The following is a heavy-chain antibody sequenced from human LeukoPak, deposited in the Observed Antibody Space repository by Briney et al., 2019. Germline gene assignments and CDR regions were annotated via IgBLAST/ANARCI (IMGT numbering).Heavy chain of an antibody. CDR3: ARDPGLERRESFDY. J-gene: IGHJ4*02. D-gene: IGHD1-1*01. V-gene: IGHV3-23*01. CDR1: GFTFSSYA. Sequence: PGGSLRLSCAASGFTFSSYAMSWVRQAPGKGLEWVSAISGSGGSTYYADSVKGRFTISRDNSKNTLYLQMNSLRAEDTAVYYCARDPGLERRESFDYWGQGTLVTVSS. CDR2: ISGSGGST.